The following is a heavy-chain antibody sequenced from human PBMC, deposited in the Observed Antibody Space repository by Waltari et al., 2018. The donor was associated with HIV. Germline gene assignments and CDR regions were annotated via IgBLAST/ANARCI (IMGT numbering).Heavy chain of an antibody. Sequence: QVQLPESGPGLVKPSQTLSLTCTLSGVPISRGDYYRTWIRQPPGKGLEWIGYIYYSGSTYYNPSLKSRVTISVDTSKNQFSLKLSSVTAADTAVYYCARDPRIAAADPYWYFDLWGRGTLVTVSS. CDR3: ARDPRIAAADPYWYFDL. V-gene: IGHV4-30-4*01. J-gene: IGHJ2*01. CDR2: IYYSGST. D-gene: IGHD6-13*01. CDR1: GVPISRGDYY.